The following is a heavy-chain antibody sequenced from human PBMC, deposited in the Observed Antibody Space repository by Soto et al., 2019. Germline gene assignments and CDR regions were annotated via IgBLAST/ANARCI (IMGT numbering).Heavy chain of an antibody. Sequence: ASVKVSCKASGYTFTSYAMHWVLQAPGQRLEWMGWISAGDGNTKYSQNFQGRVTITRVTSASTAYMELSSLRSEDTAAYYCARDRYCSSISCYGDAFDIWGQGTMVTVSS. CDR2: ISAGDGNT. D-gene: IGHD2-2*01. CDR3: ARDRYCSSISCYGDAFDI. CDR1: GYTFTSYA. V-gene: IGHV1-3*01. J-gene: IGHJ3*02.